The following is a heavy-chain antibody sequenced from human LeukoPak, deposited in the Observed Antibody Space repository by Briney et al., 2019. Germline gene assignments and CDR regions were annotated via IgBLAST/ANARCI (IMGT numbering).Heavy chain of an antibody. CDR1: GFTFTSSA. D-gene: IGHD2-15*01. J-gene: IGHJ4*02. CDR2: IVVGSGNT. CDR3: AAVRGRGGGYSPDY. Sequence: ASVKVSCKASGFTFTSSAMQWVRQARGQRLEWIGWIVVGSGNTNYAQKFQERVTITRDMSTSTAYMELSSLRSEDTAVYYCAAVRGRGGGYSPDYWGQGTLVTVSS. V-gene: IGHV1-58*02.